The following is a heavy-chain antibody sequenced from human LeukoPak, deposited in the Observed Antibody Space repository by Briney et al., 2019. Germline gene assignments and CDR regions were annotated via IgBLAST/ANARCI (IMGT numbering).Heavy chain of an antibody. J-gene: IGHJ4*02. CDR3: AKATYSSSWNLYFDY. Sequence: PGGSLRLSCAASGFTFSTYAMSSVRPAPGKGLECGSIISGSGYSTYYADSVKGRFTISRDNSKNTLFLQMNSLRAEDTAVYYCAKATYSSSWNLYFDYWGQGTLVTVSS. D-gene: IGHD6-13*01. CDR1: GFTFSTYA. V-gene: IGHV3-23*01. CDR2: ISGSGYST.